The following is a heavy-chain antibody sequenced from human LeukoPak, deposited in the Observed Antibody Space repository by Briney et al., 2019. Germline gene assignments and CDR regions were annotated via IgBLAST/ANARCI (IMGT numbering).Heavy chain of an antibody. Sequence: GGSLRLSCAASGFTVSSNYMSWVRQAPGKGLEWVSVIYSGGSTYYADSVKGRFTISRDNSKNTLYLQMNSLRAEDTAVYYCAKITMVRGVIRGLDYWGQGTLVTVSS. D-gene: IGHD3-10*01. CDR3: AKITMVRGVIRGLDY. CDR2: IYSGGST. V-gene: IGHV3-66*01. CDR1: GFTVSSNY. J-gene: IGHJ4*02.